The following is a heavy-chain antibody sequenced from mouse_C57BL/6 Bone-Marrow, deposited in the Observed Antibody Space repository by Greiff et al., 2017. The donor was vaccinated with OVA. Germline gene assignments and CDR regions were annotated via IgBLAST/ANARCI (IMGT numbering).Heavy chain of an antibody. J-gene: IGHJ2*01. V-gene: IGHV5-17*01. CDR1: GFTFSDYG. Sequence: EVMLVESGGGLVKPGGSLKLSCAASGFTFSDYGMHWVRQAPEKGLEWVAYISSGSSTIYYADTVKGRFTISRDNAKNTLFLQMTSLRSEDTAMYYCARPELGRDYFDYWGQGTTLTVSS. CDR2: ISSGSSTI. D-gene: IGHD4-1*01. CDR3: ARPELGRDYFDY.